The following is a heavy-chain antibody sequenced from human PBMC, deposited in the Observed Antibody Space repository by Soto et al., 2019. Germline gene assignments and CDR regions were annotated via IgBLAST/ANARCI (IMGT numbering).Heavy chain of an antibody. J-gene: IGHJ4*02. V-gene: IGHV1-24*01. CDR2: FDPEDGET. D-gene: IGHD3-22*01. CDR3: ATVGVGYYDSSAVFDY. CDR1: GYTLTELS. Sequence: ASVKVSCKVSGYTLTELSMHWVRQAPGKGLEWMGGFDPEDGETIYAQKFQGRVTMTEDTSTDTAYMELSSLRSEDTAVYYCATVGVGYYDSSAVFDYWGQGTLVTVSS.